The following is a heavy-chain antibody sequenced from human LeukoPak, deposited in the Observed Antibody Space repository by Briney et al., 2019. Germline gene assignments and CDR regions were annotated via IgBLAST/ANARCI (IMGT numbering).Heavy chain of an antibody. CDR1: GGSFSGYY. CDR2: INHSGST. D-gene: IGHD1-26*01. CDR3: ARAPRRAGATGFYYYYYMDV. J-gene: IGHJ6*03. V-gene: IGHV4-34*01. Sequence: SETLSLTCAVYGGSFSGYYWSWIRQPPGKGLEWIGEINHSGSTNYNPSLKSRVTISVDTSKNQFSLKLSSVTAADTAVYYYARAPRRAGATGFYYYYYMDVWGKGTTVTVSS.